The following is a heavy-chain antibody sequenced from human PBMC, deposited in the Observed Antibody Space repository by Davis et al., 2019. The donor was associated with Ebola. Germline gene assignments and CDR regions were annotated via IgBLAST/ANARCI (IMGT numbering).Heavy chain of an antibody. D-gene: IGHD3-3*01. CDR3: AKDAGITIFGVVIIN. CDR1: GFTFDDYA. Sequence: SPKISCAASGFTFDDYAMPWVRQAPGKGLEWVSGISWNSGSIGYADSVKGRFTISRDNAKNSLYLQMNSLRAEDTALYYCAKDAGITIFGVVIINWGQGTLVTVSS. J-gene: IGHJ4*02. CDR2: ISWNSGSI. V-gene: IGHV3-9*01.